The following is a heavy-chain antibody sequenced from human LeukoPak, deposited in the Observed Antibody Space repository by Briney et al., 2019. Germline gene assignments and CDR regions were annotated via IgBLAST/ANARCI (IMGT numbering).Heavy chain of an antibody. CDR2: ISGSGGST. D-gene: IGHD3-22*01. J-gene: IGHJ3*02. V-gene: IGHV3-23*01. CDR1: GFTFSSYA. CDR3: AASITMIDDALDM. Sequence: GGSLRLSCAASGFTFSSYAMSWVRQAPGKGLEWVSAISGSGGSTYYADSVKGRFTISRDNSKNTLYLQMNSLRAEDTALYYCAASITMIDDALDMWGQGTMITVSS.